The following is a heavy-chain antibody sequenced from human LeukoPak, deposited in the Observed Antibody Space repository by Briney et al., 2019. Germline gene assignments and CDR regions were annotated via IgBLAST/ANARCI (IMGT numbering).Heavy chain of an antibody. CDR1: GFTFDDYA. CDR2: TSWNSGSI. CDR3: AKEMITFGGVIA. Sequence: GGSLRLSCAASGFTFDDYAMHWVRQAPGKGLEWVSGTSWNSGSIGYADSVKGRFTISRDNAKNSLCLQMNSLRAEDTALYYCAKEMITFGGVIAWGQGTLVTVSS. D-gene: IGHD3-16*02. J-gene: IGHJ5*02. V-gene: IGHV3-9*01.